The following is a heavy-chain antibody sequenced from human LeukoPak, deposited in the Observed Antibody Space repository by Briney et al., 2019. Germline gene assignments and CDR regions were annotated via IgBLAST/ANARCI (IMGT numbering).Heavy chain of an antibody. CDR2: IRYDGSNK. V-gene: IGHV3-30*02. CDR1: GFTFSSYG. Sequence: GGSLRLSCAASGFTFSSYGMHWVRQAPGKGLEWVAFIRYDGSNKYYADSVKGRFTISRDNSKNTLYLQMNSLRAEDTAVYYCAHYGDDCRWGQGTLVTVSS. D-gene: IGHD4-17*01. CDR3: AHYGDDCR. J-gene: IGHJ4*02.